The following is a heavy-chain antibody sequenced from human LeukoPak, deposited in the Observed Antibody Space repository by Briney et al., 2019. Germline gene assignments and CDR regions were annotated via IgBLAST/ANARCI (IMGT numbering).Heavy chain of an antibody. CDR3: ARDSTYYYGSGSSGPHYFDY. Sequence: GGSLRLSCAASGFTFSSYAMHWVRQAPGKGLEWVAVISYDGGNTYYADPVKGRFTISRDNSKNTLYLQLNSLRAEDTAVYYCARDSTYYYGSGSSGPHYFDYWGQGTLVTVSS. CDR1: GFTFSSYA. V-gene: IGHV3-30*01. D-gene: IGHD3-10*01. J-gene: IGHJ4*02. CDR2: ISYDGGNT.